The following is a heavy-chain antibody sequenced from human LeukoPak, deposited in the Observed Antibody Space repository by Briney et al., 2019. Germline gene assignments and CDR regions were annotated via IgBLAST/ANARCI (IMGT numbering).Heavy chain of an antibody. Sequence: SETLSLTCTVSGGSISSSSYYWGCFRQPPGKGLEWIGSIYYSGSTNYNPSLKSRVSISVDTSKNQFSLKLSSVTAADTAVYYCARDHYGSGVFDYWGQGTLVTVSS. D-gene: IGHD3-10*01. CDR1: GGSISSSSYY. J-gene: IGHJ4*02. CDR3: ARDHYGSGVFDY. V-gene: IGHV4-39*07. CDR2: IYYSGST.